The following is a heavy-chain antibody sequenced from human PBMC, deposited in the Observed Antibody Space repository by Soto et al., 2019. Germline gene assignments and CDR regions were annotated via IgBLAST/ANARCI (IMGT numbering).Heavy chain of an antibody. CDR2: IWYDGSNK. Sequence: QVQLVESGGGVVQPGRSLRLSCAASGFTFSSYGMHWVRQAPGKGLEWVAVIWYDGSNKYYADSVKGRFTISRDNSKNTLYLQMNSLRAEDTAVYYCARDRSGSRYKPWFDPWGQGTLVTVSS. V-gene: IGHV3-33*01. J-gene: IGHJ5*02. CDR1: GFTFSSYG. D-gene: IGHD3-16*02. CDR3: ARDRSGSRYKPWFDP.